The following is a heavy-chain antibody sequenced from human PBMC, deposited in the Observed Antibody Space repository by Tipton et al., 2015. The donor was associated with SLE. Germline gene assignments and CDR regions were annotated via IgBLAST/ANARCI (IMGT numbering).Heavy chain of an antibody. CDR1: GGSITNYF. V-gene: IGHV4-59*01. D-gene: IGHD4-11*01. Sequence: TLSLTCTVSGGSITNYFWSWIRQPPGKGLEWIGHIYYRGTISYNPSLKSRVTISLDASKKQLALRLSSVTAADTAVYYCARVGTYSNFYYYHYMDVWGEGTTVTVSS. CDR3: ARVGTYSNFYYYHYMDV. J-gene: IGHJ6*03. CDR2: IYYRGTI.